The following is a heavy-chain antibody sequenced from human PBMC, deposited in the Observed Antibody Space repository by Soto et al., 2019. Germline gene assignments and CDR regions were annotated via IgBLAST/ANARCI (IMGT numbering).Heavy chain of an antibody. J-gene: IGHJ4*02. Sequence: ASVKVSCKASGFTFTSSAMQWVRQARGQRLEWVGWIVVGSGNTNYAQKFQEGVTITRDMSTSTAYMELSSLRSEDTAVYYCAAQIVKGFFGNWGQGTLVTVSS. CDR1: GFTFTSSA. D-gene: IGHD3-22*01. CDR2: IVVGSGNT. CDR3: AAQIVKGFFGN. V-gene: IGHV1-58*02.